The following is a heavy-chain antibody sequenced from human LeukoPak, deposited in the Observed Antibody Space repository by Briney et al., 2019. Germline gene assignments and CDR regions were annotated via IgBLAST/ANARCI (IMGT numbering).Heavy chain of an antibody. J-gene: IGHJ4*02. D-gene: IGHD1-14*01. Sequence: GGSLRLSCAASGVTFSSFWMSWVRQAPGEGLEWVANINQDGSGKYYVDSVKGRFTISRDNAKSSLYLQMNNLRAEDTAVYYCARDFSWTGGYFDYWGQGTLVTVSS. CDR3: ARDFSWTGGYFDY. CDR1: GVTFSSFW. V-gene: IGHV3-7*01. CDR2: INQDGSGK.